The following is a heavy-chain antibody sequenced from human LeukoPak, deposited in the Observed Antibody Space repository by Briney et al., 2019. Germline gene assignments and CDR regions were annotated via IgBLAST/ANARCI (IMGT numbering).Heavy chain of an antibody. Sequence: KLGGSLRLSCALSGFTLSIFSMIWVRPAPGGGVEWVSSISSSGSHIDYAHSEKGRITISRDNAKNSVYLQMNSLRAEDTTVYYCARDGRMATTDTEQFDYWGQGTLVTVSS. CDR1: GFTLSIFS. CDR3: ARDGRMATTDTEQFDY. D-gene: IGHD5-24*01. J-gene: IGHJ4*02. V-gene: IGHV3-21*01. CDR2: ISSSGSHI.